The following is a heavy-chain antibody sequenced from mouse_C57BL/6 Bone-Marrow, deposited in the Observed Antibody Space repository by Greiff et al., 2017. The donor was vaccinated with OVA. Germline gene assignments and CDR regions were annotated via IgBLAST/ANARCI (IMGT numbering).Heavy chain of an antibody. V-gene: IGHV5-4*01. J-gene: IGHJ1*03. CDR3: ARGRYYYGSSYWYFDV. CDR1: GFTFSSYA. CDR2: ISDGGSYT. D-gene: IGHD1-1*01. Sequence: EVQLMESGGGLVKPGGSLKLSCAASGFTFSSYAMSWVRQTPEKRLEWVATISDGGSYTYYPDNVKGRFTISRDNAKNNLYLQMSHLKSEDTAMYYCARGRYYYGSSYWYFDVWGTGTTVTVSS.